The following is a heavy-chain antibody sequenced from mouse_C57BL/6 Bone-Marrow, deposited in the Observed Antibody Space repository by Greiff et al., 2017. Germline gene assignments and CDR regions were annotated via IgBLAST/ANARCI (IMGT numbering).Heavy chain of an antibody. J-gene: IGHJ4*01. CDR1: GFSFNTYA. CDR2: IRSKSNNYAT. V-gene: IGHV10-1*01. Sequence: GGGLVQPKGSLKLSCAASGFSFNTYAMNWVRQAPGKGLEWVARIRSKSNNYATYYADSVKDRSTISRDDSESMLYLQMNNLKTEDTAMYYCVGHYGKNYYAMDYWGQGTSVTVSS. D-gene: IGHD1-1*01. CDR3: VGHYGKNYYAMDY.